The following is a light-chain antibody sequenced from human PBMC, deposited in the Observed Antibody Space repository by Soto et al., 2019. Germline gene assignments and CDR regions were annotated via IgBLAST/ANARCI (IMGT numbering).Light chain of an antibody. CDR2: DVS. Sequence: QSVLTQPASVSGSPGQSITISCTGTSSDVGGYNYVSWYQQHPGKAPKLMIYDVSNRPSGVSNRFSGSKSDNTASLTISGLQAEYEADYYCSSYLSSSSYDFRTGTKVTVL. CDR3: SSYLSSSSYD. V-gene: IGLV2-14*01. J-gene: IGLJ1*01. CDR1: SSDVGGYNY.